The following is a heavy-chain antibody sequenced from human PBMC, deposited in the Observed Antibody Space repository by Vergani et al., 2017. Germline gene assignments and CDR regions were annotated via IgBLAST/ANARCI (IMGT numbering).Heavy chain of an antibody. D-gene: IGHD3-22*01. J-gene: IGHJ4*02. CDR3: ARGTYQGTYYYDSSGYVY. Sequence: QVQLVQSGAEVKKPGSSVKVSCKASGGTFSSYAISWVRQAPGQGLEWMGRIIPIFGTANYAQKFQGRVTITADESTSTAYMELSSLRSEDTAMYYCARGTYQGTYYYDSSGYVYWGQGTLVTVSS. V-gene: IGHV1-69*13. CDR1: GGTFSSYA. CDR2: IIPIFGTA.